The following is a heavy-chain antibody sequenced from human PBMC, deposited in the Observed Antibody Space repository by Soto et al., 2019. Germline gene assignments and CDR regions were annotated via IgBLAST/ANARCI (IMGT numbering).Heavy chain of an antibody. CDR3: AKDFGVTGSSLDY. CDR1: GFTFDDYA. V-gene: IGHV3-9*01. Sequence: PGGSLRLSCAASGFTFDDYAMHWVRQAPGKGLEWVSGISWNSGSIGYADSVKGRSTISRDNAKNSLYLQMNSLRAGDTALYYCAKDFGVTGSSLDYWGQGTLVTVSS. D-gene: IGHD2-21*02. J-gene: IGHJ4*02. CDR2: ISWNSGSI.